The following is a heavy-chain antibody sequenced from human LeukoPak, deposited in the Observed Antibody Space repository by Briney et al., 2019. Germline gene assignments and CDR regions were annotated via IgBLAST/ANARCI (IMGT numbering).Heavy chain of an antibody. CDR3: ARDQEPAAIAFDI. CDR1: GGTFSSYA. J-gene: IGHJ3*02. Sequence: SVKVSCKASGGTFSSYAISWVRQAPGQGLEWMGRIIPILGIANYAQKFQGRVTITADKSTSTAYMELSSLRSEDTAVYYCARDQEPAAIAFDIRGQGTMVTVSS. D-gene: IGHD2-2*01. V-gene: IGHV1-69*04. CDR2: IIPILGIA.